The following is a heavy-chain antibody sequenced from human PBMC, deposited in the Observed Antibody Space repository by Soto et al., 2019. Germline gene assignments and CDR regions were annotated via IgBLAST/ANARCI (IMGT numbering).Heavy chain of an antibody. CDR3: ARLGSGSYYPRLWFDP. CDR1: GFTFSSYS. D-gene: IGHD3-10*01. CDR2: ISSSSSTI. V-gene: IGHV3-48*01. J-gene: IGHJ5*02. Sequence: EVQLVESGGGLVQPGGSLRLSCAASGFTFSSYSMNWVRQAPGKGLEWVSYISSSSSTIYYADSVKGRFTISRDNAKNSLNLQMNSLRAEDTAVYYCARLGSGSYYPRLWFDPWGQGTLVTVSS.